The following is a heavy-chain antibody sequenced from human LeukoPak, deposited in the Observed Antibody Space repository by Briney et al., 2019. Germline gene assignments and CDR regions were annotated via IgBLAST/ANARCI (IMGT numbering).Heavy chain of an antibody. CDR3: VRNDYDFWSGYPNWFDP. D-gene: IGHD3-3*01. Sequence: GGSLRLSCAASGFTFSSYWMSWVRRAPGKGLEWVANIKQDGSEKYYVDSVKGRFTISRDNAKNSLYLQMNSLRAEDTAVYYCVRNDYDFWSGYPNWFDPWGQGTLVTVSS. CDR1: GFTFSSYW. CDR2: IKQDGSEK. V-gene: IGHV3-7*03. J-gene: IGHJ5*02.